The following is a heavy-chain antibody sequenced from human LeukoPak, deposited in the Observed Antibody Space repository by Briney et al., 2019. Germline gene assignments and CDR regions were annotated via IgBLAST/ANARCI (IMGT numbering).Heavy chain of an antibody. J-gene: IGHJ6*03. V-gene: IGHV3-7*01. D-gene: IGHD5-12*01. CDR3: AKGGGYEAQYYYYYLDV. Sequence: GGSLRLSCVASGFTFSSYWMTWVRQAPGKGLEWVANIKTDGSLTYYVDSVKGRFTVSRDNSKNTLYLQMKSLRAEDTAVYYCAKGGGYEAQYYYYYLDVWGKGTTVTISS. CDR1: GFTFSSYW. CDR2: IKTDGSLT.